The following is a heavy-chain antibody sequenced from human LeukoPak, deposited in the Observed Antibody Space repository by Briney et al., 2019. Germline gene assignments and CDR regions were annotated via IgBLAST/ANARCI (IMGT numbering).Heavy chain of an antibody. CDR1: GGSISSGGYY. Sequence: SQALSLTCTVSGGSISSGGYYWSWIRQHPGKGLEWIGYIYYSGSTYYNPSLKSRVTLSVDTSKNQFSLKLSSVTAADTAVYYCARDGELGYFDYWGQGTLVTVSS. V-gene: IGHV4-31*03. CDR3: ARDGELGYFDY. CDR2: IYYSGST. J-gene: IGHJ4*02. D-gene: IGHD7-27*01.